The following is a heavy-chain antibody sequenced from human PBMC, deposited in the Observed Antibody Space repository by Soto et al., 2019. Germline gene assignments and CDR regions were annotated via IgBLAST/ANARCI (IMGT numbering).Heavy chain of an antibody. Sequence: ASVKGSCKASGYTFTSYDINWVRQATGQGLEWMGWMNPNSGNTGYAQKFQGRVTMTRNTSISTAYMELSSLRSEDTAVYYCGRARAAFYSVFGSVYYRANNCFVPGGRGPLVTFPS. CDR1: GYTFTSYD. J-gene: IGHJ5*02. CDR2: MNPNSGNT. CDR3: GRARAAFYSVFGSVYYRANNCFVP. D-gene: IGHD3-3*01. V-gene: IGHV1-8*01.